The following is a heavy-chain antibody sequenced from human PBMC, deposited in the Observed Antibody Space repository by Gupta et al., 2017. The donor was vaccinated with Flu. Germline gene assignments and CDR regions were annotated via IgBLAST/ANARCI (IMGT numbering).Heavy chain of an antibody. D-gene: IGHD1-26*01. CDR1: GGTFSSYA. Sequence: QVQLVQSGAEVKKPGSSVKVSCKASGGTFSSYAISWVRQAPGQGLEWMGEIIPIFGTANYAQKFQGRVTITADESTSTAYMELSSLRSEDTAVYYCATSFVGWGVGARARYYFDYWGQGTLVTVSP. CDR3: ATSFVGWGVGARARYYFDY. V-gene: IGHV1-69*01. CDR2: IIPIFGTA. J-gene: IGHJ4*02.